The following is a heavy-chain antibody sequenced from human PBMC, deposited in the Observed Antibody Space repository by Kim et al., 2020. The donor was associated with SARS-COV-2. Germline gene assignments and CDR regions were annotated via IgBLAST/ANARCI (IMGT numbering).Heavy chain of an antibody. CDR2: INHSGST. D-gene: IGHD6-6*01. CDR1: GGSFSGYY. V-gene: IGHV4-34*01. CDR3: ARNSLPAYSSSRYYFDY. J-gene: IGHJ4*02. Sequence: SETLSLTCAVYGGSFSGYYWSWIRQPPGKGLEWIGEINHSGSTNYNPSLKSRVTISVDTSKNQFSPKLSSVTAADTAVYYCARNSLPAYSSSRYYFDYWGQGTLVTVSS.